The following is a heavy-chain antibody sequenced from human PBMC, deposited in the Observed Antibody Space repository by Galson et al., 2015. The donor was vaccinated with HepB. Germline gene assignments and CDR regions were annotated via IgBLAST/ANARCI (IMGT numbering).Heavy chain of an antibody. Sequence: SETLSLTCTVSGGSISSYYWSWIRQPPGKGLEWIGYIYYSGNTNYNPSLKSRVTISVDASNNQCSLKLSSVTGADTAVYYCARGLSGYSYGYYFDNWGQGTLVAVSS. D-gene: IGHD5-18*01. J-gene: IGHJ4*02. V-gene: IGHV4-59*01. CDR2: IYYSGNT. CDR1: GGSISSYY. CDR3: ARGLSGYSYGYYFDN.